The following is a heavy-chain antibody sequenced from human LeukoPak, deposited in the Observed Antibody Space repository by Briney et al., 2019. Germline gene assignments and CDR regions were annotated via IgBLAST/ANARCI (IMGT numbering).Heavy chain of an antibody. CDR2: IYYSGST. CDR1: GYSISSGYY. D-gene: IGHD3-16*01. V-gene: IGHV4-38-2*02. CDR3: AREGSRFLLYNWFDP. J-gene: IGHJ5*02. Sequence: SESLSLTCTVSGYSISSGYYWGWIRQPPGKGLEWIGSIYYSGSTHYNPSLKSRVTISVDTSKNQFSLKLSSVTAADTAVYYCAREGSRFLLYNWFDPWGQGTLVTVSS.